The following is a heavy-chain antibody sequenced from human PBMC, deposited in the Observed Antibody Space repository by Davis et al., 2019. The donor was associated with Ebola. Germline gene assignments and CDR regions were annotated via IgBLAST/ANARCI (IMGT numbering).Heavy chain of an antibody. Sequence: GGSLRLSCAASGFTFSSYWMHWVRQAPGKGLEWVSAISGSGGSTYYADSVKGRFTISRDNSKNTLYLQMNSLRAEDTAVYYCAKNEGYGDIFDYWGQGTLVTVSS. CDR2: ISGSGGST. D-gene: IGHD4-17*01. V-gene: IGHV3-23*01. CDR3: AKNEGYGDIFDY. J-gene: IGHJ4*02. CDR1: GFTFSSYW.